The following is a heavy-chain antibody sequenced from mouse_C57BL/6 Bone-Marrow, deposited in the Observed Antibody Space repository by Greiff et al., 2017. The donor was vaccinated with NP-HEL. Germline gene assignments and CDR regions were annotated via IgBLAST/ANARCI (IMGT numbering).Heavy chain of an antibody. CDR2: IHPNSGST. J-gene: IGHJ4*01. Sequence: VQLQQPGAELVKPGASVKLSCKASGYTFTSYWMHWVKQRPGQGLEWIGMIHPNSGSTNYNEKFKSKATLTVDKSSSTAYMQLSSLTSEDSAVYYCATADSSGYVGAMDYWGQGTSVTVSS. D-gene: IGHD3-2*02. CDR1: GYTFTSYW. CDR3: ATADSSGYVGAMDY. V-gene: IGHV1-64*01.